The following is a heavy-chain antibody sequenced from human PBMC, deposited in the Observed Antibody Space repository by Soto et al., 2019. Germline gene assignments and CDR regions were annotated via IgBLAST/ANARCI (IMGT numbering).Heavy chain of an antibody. J-gene: IGHJ4*02. CDR2: INHSGST. V-gene: IGHV4-34*01. CDR3: ARGLWAPRFDN. Sequence: SETLSLTCAVYGGSFNGYYWSWIRQPPEKGLEWIGEINHSGSTNYNPSVKSRVTISVDTSKNQFSLKLSSVTAADTAVYYCARGLWAPRFDNWGQGTPVTVSS. CDR1: GGSFNGYY. D-gene: IGHD3-10*01.